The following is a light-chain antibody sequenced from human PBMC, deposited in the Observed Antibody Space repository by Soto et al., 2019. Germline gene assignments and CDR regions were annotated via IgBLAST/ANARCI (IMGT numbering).Light chain of an antibody. CDR1: QSVNNN. CDR2: GAS. V-gene: IGKV3-15*01. Sequence: EIVMTQSPATLSVSPGERATLSCRASQSVNNNLAWYQQKPGQAPRLLIHGASTRASDVPATFSGSGSGTEFTLTISSLQSEDLAAYYCQQHNNWPWTIGQGTKVEIQ. CDR3: QQHNNWPWT. J-gene: IGKJ1*01.